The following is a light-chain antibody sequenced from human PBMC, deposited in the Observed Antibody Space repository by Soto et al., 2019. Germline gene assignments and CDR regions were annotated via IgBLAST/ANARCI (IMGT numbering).Light chain of an antibody. CDR3: KSYLGINTYV. J-gene: IGLJ1*01. CDR2: EVV. CDR1: KHDIGVYDF. V-gene: IGLV2-8*01. Sequence: QSVLTQPPYASESPGQSGNISCTGTKHDIGVYDFVSWYQHHPGKAPRLIIYEVVQRPSGVPDRFSGSKSGNTASLTVSGLQAADESDYLCKSYLGINTYVFGSQTQV.